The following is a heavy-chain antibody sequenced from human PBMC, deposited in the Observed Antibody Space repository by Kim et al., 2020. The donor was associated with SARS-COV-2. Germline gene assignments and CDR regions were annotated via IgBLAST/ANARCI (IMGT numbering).Heavy chain of an antibody. V-gene: IGHV3-23*01. CDR3: AKDFVVGGGYYFDY. CDR2: ISGSAGRT. CDR1: GFTFSSFA. D-gene: IGHD5-12*01. J-gene: IGHJ4*02. Sequence: GGSLRLSCATSGFTFSSFAMHWVRQAPGKGLEWISGISGSAGRTSYADSVKGRYTISRDNSKNTLYLQMNSLRAEDTAVHYCAKDFVVGGGYYFDYWGQGTLVTVSS.